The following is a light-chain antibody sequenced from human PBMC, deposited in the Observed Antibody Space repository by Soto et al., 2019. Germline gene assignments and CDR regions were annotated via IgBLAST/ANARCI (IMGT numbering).Light chain of an antibody. CDR1: SSDVSDYKF. J-gene: IGLJ2*01. Sequence: QSALTQPASVSGSPGQSITISCIGSSSDVSDYKFVSWYQQHPGKAPKLMIYEVSNRPSGVSNRFSGSKSGNTASLTISGLQAEDEADYYCSSHTTSGTHVVFGGGTQLTVL. V-gene: IGLV2-14*01. CDR2: EVS. CDR3: SSHTTSGTHVV.